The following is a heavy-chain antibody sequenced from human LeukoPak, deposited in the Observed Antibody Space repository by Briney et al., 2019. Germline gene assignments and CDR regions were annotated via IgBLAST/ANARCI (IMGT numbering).Heavy chain of an antibody. CDR2: IYYSGST. D-gene: IGHD2-2*01. Sequence: TSETLSLTCTVSGGSISSYYWSWIRQPPGKGLEWIGYIYYSGSTNYNPSLKSRVTISVDTSKNQFSLKLSSVTAADTAVYYCARGYCSSTSCYYYYYYYYMDVWGKGTTVIVSS. V-gene: IGHV4-59*01. CDR3: ARGYCSSTSCYYYYYYYYMDV. J-gene: IGHJ6*03. CDR1: GGSISSYY.